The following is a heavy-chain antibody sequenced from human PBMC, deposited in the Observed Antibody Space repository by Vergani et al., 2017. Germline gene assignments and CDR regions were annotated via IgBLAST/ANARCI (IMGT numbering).Heavy chain of an antibody. V-gene: IGHV4-59*01. D-gene: IGHD3-3*01. CDR3: ARIYDFWSGFDYYYYMDV. CDR1: GGSISSYY. CDR2: NYYSGST. Sequence: QVQLQESGPGLVQPSETLSLTCTVSGGSISSYYWSWIRPPPGKGLEWLGYNYYSGSTNYNPSLKSRVTISVDTSKNQFSLKLSSVTAADTAVYYCARIYDFWSGFDYYYYMDVWGEGTTVTVSS. J-gene: IGHJ6*03.